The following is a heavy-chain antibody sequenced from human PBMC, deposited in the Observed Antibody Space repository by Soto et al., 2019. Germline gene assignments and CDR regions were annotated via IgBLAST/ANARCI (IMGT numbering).Heavy chain of an antibody. D-gene: IGHD3-22*01. CDR1: GGTFSSYA. J-gene: IGHJ3*02. CDR3: ARDNSTYYYDSSGYYEPNDAFDI. CDR2: IIPIFGTA. Sequence: QVQLVQSGAEVKKPGSSVKVSCKASGGTFSSYAISWVRQAPGQGLEWMGGIIPIFGTANYAQKFQGRVTITADESTSTXXMXLXXLRSEDTAVYYCARDNSTYYYDSSGYYEPNDAFDIWGQGTMVTVSS. V-gene: IGHV1-69*12.